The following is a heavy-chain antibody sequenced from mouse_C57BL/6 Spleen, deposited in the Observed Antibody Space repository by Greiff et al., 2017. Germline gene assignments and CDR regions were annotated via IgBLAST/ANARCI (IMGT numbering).Heavy chain of an antibody. CDR3: ARYSTYAMDY. Sequence: VQLQQPGAELVMPGASVKLSCKASGYTFTSYWMHWVKQRPGQGLEWIGEIDPSDSYTNYNQKFKGKSTLTVNKSSSTAYMQLSSLTSEDSAVYYWARYSTYAMDYWGQGTSGTGSS. CDR2: IDPSDSYT. D-gene: IGHD2-5*01. J-gene: IGHJ4*01. V-gene: IGHV1-69*01. CDR1: GYTFTSYW.